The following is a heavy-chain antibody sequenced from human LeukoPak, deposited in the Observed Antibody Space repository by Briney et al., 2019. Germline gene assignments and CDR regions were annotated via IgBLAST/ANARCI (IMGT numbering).Heavy chain of an antibody. CDR2: ISSGSSTI. CDR1: GFTFSSYS. D-gene: IGHD5-18*01. V-gene: IGHV3-48*01. J-gene: IGHJ4*02. CDR3: AKEIQLWSFDY. Sequence: GGSLRLSCAASGFTFSSYSMNWVRQAPGKGLEWVSYISSGSSTIYYADSVKGRFTISRDNAKNSLYLQMNSLRAEDTAVYYCAKEIQLWSFDYWGQGTLVTVSS.